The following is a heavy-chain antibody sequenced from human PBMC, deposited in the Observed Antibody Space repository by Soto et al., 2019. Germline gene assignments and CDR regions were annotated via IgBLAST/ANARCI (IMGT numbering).Heavy chain of an antibody. CDR1: GATFNNYA. V-gene: IGHV1-69*13. CDR3: AGGLLESGFYPVKFDY. Sequence: SVKVSCKASGATFNNYAFSWVRQAPGQGLEWMGGIIPVYETPKYAPKFQGRVTITADESSSTAFMDLSSLRFDDTAVYYCAGGLLESGFYPVKFDYWGQGMLVTVSS. CDR2: IIPVYETP. D-gene: IGHD3-22*01. J-gene: IGHJ4*02.